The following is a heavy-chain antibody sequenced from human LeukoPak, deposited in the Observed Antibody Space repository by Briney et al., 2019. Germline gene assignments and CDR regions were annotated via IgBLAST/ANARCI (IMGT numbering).Heavy chain of an antibody. CDR3: AKESSRDLDY. J-gene: IGHJ4*02. Sequence: GGSLRLSCAASGFTFSSYGMHWVRQAPGKGLEWVAGIWYDGSNKYYADSVKGRFTISRDNSKNTLYLQMNSLRAEDTAVYYCAKESSRDLDYWGQGTLVTVSS. CDR1: GFTFSSYG. V-gene: IGHV3-33*06. CDR2: IWYDGSNK.